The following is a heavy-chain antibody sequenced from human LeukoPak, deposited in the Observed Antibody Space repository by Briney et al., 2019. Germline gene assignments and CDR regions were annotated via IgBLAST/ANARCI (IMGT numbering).Heavy chain of an antibody. J-gene: IGHJ4*02. CDR1: GFTFSASS. D-gene: IGHD5-12*01. CDR3: TCRSGYDSSLDH. Sequence: GGSLRLSCAASGFTFSASSLHWVRQAAGKGLEWVGRIRNKVNNYATTYAPSVKGRFNFTRDDSKNTAYLQMNSLKPEDTAVYYCTCRSGYDSSLDHWGQGTLVTVSS. CDR2: IRNKVNNYAT. V-gene: IGHV3-73*01.